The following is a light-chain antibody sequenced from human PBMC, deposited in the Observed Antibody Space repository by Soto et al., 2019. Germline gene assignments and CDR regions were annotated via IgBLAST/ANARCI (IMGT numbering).Light chain of an antibody. CDR3: QQLNCWPRIT. CDR2: GAS. V-gene: IGKV3-15*01. Sequence: DIVMTQSPGTLSVSPGERATLSCRASQSVGTNLAWYQQRPGQAPRLLVYGASTRASGIPPRFSGSGSGTDFTLTISSLQSEDFAVYYCQQLNCWPRITFGQGTRLEIK. J-gene: IGKJ5*01. CDR1: QSVGTN.